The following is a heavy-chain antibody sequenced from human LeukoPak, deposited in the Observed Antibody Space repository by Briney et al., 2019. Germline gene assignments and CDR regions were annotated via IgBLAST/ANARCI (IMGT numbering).Heavy chain of an antibody. J-gene: IGHJ4*02. CDR3: ARDRGVDTAMAIDY. D-gene: IGHD5-18*01. Sequence: GGSLRLSCAASGFTFSTYAMSWVRQAPGKGLEWVSDSVKGRFTISRDNAKNSLYLQMNSLRAEDTAVYYCARDRGVDTAMAIDYWGQGTLVTVSS. V-gene: IGHV3-21*01. CDR1: GFTFSTYA.